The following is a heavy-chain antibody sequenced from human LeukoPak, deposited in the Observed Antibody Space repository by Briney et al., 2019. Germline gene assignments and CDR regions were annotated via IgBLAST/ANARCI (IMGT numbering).Heavy chain of an antibody. J-gene: IGHJ4*02. Sequence: GGSLRLSCAASGFTFSSYGMHWVRQAPGKGLEWVAVIWYDGSNKYYADSVKGRFTISRDNSKSTLYLQMSSLRSEDTAVYYCVISMVRGVVISYFDYWGQGTLVTVSS. CDR3: VISMVRGVVISYFDY. V-gene: IGHV3-30*02. D-gene: IGHD3-10*01. CDR2: IWYDGSNK. CDR1: GFTFSSYG.